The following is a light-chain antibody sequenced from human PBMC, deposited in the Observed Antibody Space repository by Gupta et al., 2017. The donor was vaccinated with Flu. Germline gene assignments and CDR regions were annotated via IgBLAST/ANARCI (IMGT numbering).Light chain of an antibody. CDR2: WAS. CDR3: QQYYRTPWT. Sequence: NCKSSQSVLYSSNNKNYLAWYQQKSGQPPKLLIYWASTRESGVPDRFSGSGSETDFTLTISSLQAEDVAVYYCQQYYRTPWTFGQGTKVEIK. V-gene: IGKV4-1*01. CDR1: QSVLYSSNNKNY. J-gene: IGKJ1*01.